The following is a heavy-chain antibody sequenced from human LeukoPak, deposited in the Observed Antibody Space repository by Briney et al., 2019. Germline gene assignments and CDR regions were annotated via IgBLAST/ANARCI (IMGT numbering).Heavy chain of an antibody. CDR2: ISSSSSYI. CDR1: GFTFSSYS. CDR3: ARGPAMVRGVRSDY. D-gene: IGHD3-10*01. V-gene: IGHV3-21*01. Sequence: GGSLRLSCVASGFTFSSYSMNWVRQAPGKGLEWVSSISSSSSYIYYADSVKGRFTISRDNAKNSLYLQMNSLRAEDTAVYYCARGPAMVRGVRSDYWGQGTLVTVSS. J-gene: IGHJ4*02.